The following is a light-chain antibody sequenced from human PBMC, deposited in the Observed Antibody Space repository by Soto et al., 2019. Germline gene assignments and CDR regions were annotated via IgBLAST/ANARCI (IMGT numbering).Light chain of an antibody. CDR2: DAS. J-gene: IGKJ1*01. CDR1: ESIRTW. Sequence: DIQMTQSPATRSGSIGDRVTITCRASESIRTWLARYQRKPGIAPKFLIYDASSLESGVPSRFSGSGSGTEFTLTISSLQSDDFATYYCQQYETYSPTFGHGTKVDIK. CDR3: QQYETYSPT. V-gene: IGKV1-5*01.